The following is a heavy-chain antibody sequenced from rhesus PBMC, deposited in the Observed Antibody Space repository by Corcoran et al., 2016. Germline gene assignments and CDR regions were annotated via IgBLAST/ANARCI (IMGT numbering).Heavy chain of an antibody. CDR3: ASSAGGTGYFFDY. D-gene: IGHD3-3*01. CDR2: IYGGSGSP. CDR1: GGSISSSNW. Sequence: QVQLQESGPGLVKPSETLSLTCAVSGGSISSSNWWSWIRQSPGKGLEWIGYIYGGSGSPSYNPSRKSRVTISTDTSKNQFSLKLGSVTAADTAVYYCASSAGGTGYFFDYWGQGVLVTVSS. J-gene: IGHJ4*01. V-gene: IGHV4S7*01.